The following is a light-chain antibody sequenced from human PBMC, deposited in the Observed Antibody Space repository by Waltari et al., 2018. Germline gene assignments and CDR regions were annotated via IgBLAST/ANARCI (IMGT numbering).Light chain of an antibody. J-gene: IGLJ2*01. CDR1: SSDVGGYTY. CDR2: DVS. CDR3: SSYTRSNTVV. V-gene: IGLV2-14*01. Sequence: QSALTQPASVSGSPGQSITISCPGTSSDVGGYTYVSWYQQHPGKAPKLMIYDVSKRPSGVSNRFSGSKSGNTASLTISGLQAEDEADYYCSSYTRSNTVVFGGGTKLTVL.